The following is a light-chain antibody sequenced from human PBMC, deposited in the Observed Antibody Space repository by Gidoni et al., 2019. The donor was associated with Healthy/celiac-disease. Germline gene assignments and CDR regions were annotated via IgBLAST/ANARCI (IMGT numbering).Light chain of an antibody. J-gene: IGKJ1*01. Sequence: DISMTQSPDSLAVSLAERATINCESSQSVLYSSNNKNYLAWYQQKPGQPPKLLIYWASTRESGVPDRFSGSGSGTDFTLTISSLQAEDVAVYYCQQYYSTPRTFGQGTKVEIK. V-gene: IGKV4-1*01. CDR3: QQYYSTPRT. CDR1: QSVLYSSNNKNY. CDR2: WAS.